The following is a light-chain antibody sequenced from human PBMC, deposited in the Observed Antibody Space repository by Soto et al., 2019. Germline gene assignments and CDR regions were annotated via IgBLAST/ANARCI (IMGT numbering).Light chain of an antibody. J-gene: IGKJ2*01. CDR2: AVS. CDR1: QSISTY. Sequence: DIQMTQSPSSLSASVGDRVTISCRASQSISTYLNWYRQKPGEAPELLIYAVSSLRSGVPSRFSGSGSGTDFTYTITSLQPEDFSTYYCQQSYSSPYTFGQGTKLEIK. V-gene: IGKV1-39*01. CDR3: QQSYSSPYT.